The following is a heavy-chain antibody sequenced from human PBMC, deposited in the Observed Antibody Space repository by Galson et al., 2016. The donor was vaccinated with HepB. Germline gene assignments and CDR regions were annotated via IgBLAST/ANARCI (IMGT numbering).Heavy chain of an antibody. Sequence: SLKSRVTISVDTSKKQFSLKLSSVTAADTAVYYCAKTRYSSSHYYGMGVWGQGTTVTVSS. J-gene: IGHJ6*02. D-gene: IGHD6-6*01. CDR3: AKTRYSSSHYYGMGV. V-gene: IGHV4-39*01.